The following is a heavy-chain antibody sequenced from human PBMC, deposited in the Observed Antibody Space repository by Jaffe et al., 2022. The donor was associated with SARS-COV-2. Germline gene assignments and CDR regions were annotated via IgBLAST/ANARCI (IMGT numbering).Heavy chain of an antibody. CDR2: INHSGST. D-gene: IGHD1-7*01. CDR3: ARFFRNYVSPPNFDY. Sequence: QVQLQQWGAGLLKPSETLSLTCAVYGGSFSGYYWSWIRQPPGKGLEWIGEINHSGSTNYNPSLKSRVTISVDTSKNQFSLKLSSVTAADTAVYYCARFFRNYVSPPNFDYWGQGTLVTVSS. V-gene: IGHV4-34*01. CDR1: GGSFSGYY. J-gene: IGHJ4*02.